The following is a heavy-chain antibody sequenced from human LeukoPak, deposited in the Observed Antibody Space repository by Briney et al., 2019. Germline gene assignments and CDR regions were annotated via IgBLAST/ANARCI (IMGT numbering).Heavy chain of an antibody. CDR3: ARDHGSGSQADY. CDR1: GYTFISYG. V-gene: IGHV1-18*01. CDR2: ISAYNGNT. D-gene: IGHD3-10*01. J-gene: IGHJ4*02. Sequence: ASVTVSCTASGYTFISYGISWVRQAPGQGLEWMGWISAYNGNTSYAQKLQGRVTMTTDTSTSTAYMELRSLISDDTAVYYCARDHGSGSQADYWGQGTLVTVSS.